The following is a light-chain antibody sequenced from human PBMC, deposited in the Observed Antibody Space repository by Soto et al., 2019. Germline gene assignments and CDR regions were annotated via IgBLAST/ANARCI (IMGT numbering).Light chain of an antibody. J-gene: IGLJ2*01. Sequence: QSALTQPASVSGSPGQSIPISCTGTSSDVGSYNLVSWYQQHPGKAPKVIIYEVIKRPSGVSNRFSGSKSGNTASLTISGLHAEDEADYYCCSYAGSTSLVFGGGTQLTV. CDR3: CSYAGSTSLV. V-gene: IGLV2-23*02. CDR1: SSDVGSYNL. CDR2: EVI.